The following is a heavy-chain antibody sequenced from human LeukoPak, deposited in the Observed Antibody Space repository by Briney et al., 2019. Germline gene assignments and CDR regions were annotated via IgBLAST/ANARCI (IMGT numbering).Heavy chain of an antibody. Sequence: GGSLRLSCTASGFLLRSYWMNWVRQAPGKGLEWVANIKDDGNEQYYVDSVGGRFTISRDNAEKSLFLHMNSLRPEDTAVYFCAKEYSSGGRCYSGAFDIWGQGTLVSVSS. CDR1: GFLLRSYW. J-gene: IGHJ3*02. D-gene: IGHD2-15*01. CDR2: IKDDGNEQ. V-gene: IGHV3-7*01. CDR3: AKEYSSGGRCYSGAFDI.